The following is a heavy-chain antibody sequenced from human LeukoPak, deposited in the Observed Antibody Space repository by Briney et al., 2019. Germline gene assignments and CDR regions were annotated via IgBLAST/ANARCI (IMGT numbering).Heavy chain of an antibody. Sequence: SVKVSCKASGGTFSSYAISWVRQAPGQGLEWMGGIIPIFGTANYARKFQGRVTITADKSTSTAYMELSSLRSEDTAVYYCARVLIAVAGTLDYWGQGTLVTVSS. V-gene: IGHV1-69*06. CDR1: GGTFSSYA. J-gene: IGHJ4*02. CDR3: ARVLIAVAGTLDY. CDR2: IIPIFGTA. D-gene: IGHD6-19*01.